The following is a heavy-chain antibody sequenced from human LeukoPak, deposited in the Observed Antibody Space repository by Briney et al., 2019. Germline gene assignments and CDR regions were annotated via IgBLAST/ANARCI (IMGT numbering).Heavy chain of an antibody. CDR3: AKDGGSCFDY. CDR1: GFTFSTCG. D-gene: IGHD2-15*01. Sequence: GGSLRLSCAASGFTFSTCGMHWVRQAPGKGLEWVAFIRYDGNNKYNADSVKGRFTISRDNSKNTLYLQMNSLTAEDTAVYYCAKDGGSCFDYWGQGTLVTVSS. CDR2: IRYDGNNK. J-gene: IGHJ4*02. V-gene: IGHV3-30*02.